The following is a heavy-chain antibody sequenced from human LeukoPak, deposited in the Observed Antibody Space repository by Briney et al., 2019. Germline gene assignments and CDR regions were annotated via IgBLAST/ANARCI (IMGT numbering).Heavy chain of an antibody. V-gene: IGHV4-34*01. D-gene: IGHD3-9*01. Sequence: SETLSLTCAVYGGSFSGYYWSWIRQPPGKGLEWIGEINHSGSTNYNPSLKSRVTISVDTSKNQFSLKLSSVTAADTAVYYCARVALTGYFGYWGQGTLVTVSS. CDR3: ARVALTGYFGY. J-gene: IGHJ4*02. CDR1: GGSFSGYY. CDR2: INHSGST.